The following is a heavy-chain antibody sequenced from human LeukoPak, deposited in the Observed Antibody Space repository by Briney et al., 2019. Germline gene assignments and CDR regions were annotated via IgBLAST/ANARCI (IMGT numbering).Heavy chain of an antibody. CDR1: GFTFSSYG. CDR2: INWNGGST. Sequence: GGSLRLSCAASGFTFSSYGMSWVRQAPGKGLEWVSAINWNGGSTGYADSVKGRFTISRDNAKNSLYLQMNSLRAEDTAFYYCARAPRTYWYFDLWGRGTLVTVSS. J-gene: IGHJ2*01. V-gene: IGHV3-20*04. CDR3: ARAPRTYWYFDL.